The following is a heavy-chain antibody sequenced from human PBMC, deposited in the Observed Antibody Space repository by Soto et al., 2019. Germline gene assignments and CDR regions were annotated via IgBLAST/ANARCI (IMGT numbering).Heavy chain of an antibody. CDR3: AREFPGTGPRYYYYGMDV. D-gene: IGHD3-10*01. CDR2: IYNDGRT. J-gene: IGHJ6*02. CDR1: GFTVSSNY. V-gene: IGHV3-53*01. Sequence: GGSLRLSCAASGFTVSSNYMNWVRQAPGKGLEWVSVIYNDGRTYYADSVRGRFIVSRDNSKNTVYLQMNNLRADDTAVYYCAREFPGTGPRYYYYGMDVWGQGTTVTVSS.